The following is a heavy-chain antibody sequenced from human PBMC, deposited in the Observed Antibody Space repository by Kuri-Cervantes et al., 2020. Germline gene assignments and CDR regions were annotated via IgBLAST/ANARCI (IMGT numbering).Heavy chain of an antibody. Sequence: GESLKISCAASGFTFSSYGMHWVRQAPGKGLEWVAVISYDGSNKYYADSVKGRFTISRDNSKNTLYLQMNSLRAEDTAVYYCAKNYYGSGSLDFDYWGQGTLVTVSS. D-gene: IGHD3-10*01. CDR3: AKNYYGSGSLDFDY. CDR2: ISYDGSNK. CDR1: GFTFSSYG. J-gene: IGHJ4*02. V-gene: IGHV3-30*18.